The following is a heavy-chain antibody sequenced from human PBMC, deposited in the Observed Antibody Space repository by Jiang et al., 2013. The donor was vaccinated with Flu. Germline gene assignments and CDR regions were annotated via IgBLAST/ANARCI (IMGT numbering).Heavy chain of an antibody. D-gene: IGHD4-17*01. CDR3: VRDYGDYLN. Sequence: GSGLVKPSESLSLTCTVSVGSISSSSYYWGWIRQPPGKGLEWIGKIHHNGNTYYNSSLKSRVSMSMDTSKNQFSLDLTSVTAADTAVYFCVRDYGDYLNWGQGTLVAVSS. V-gene: IGHV4-39*07. CDR1: VGSISSSSYY. CDR2: IHHNGNT. J-gene: IGHJ4*02.